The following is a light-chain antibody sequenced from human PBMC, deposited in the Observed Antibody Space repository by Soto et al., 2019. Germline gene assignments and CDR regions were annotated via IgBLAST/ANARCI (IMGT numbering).Light chain of an antibody. V-gene: IGKV1-12*01. J-gene: IGKJ5*01. CDR2: TAS. Sequence: IQITQYTTSVSASVGERDTITCRASQGVSTWLAWYQQKPGKAPNLLIYTASSLQSGFPSRFSGSGAVTDCTLTCNVLQPERLATYYCRQAASFLSTFGEGTRLEIK. CDR1: QGVSTW. CDR3: RQAASFLST.